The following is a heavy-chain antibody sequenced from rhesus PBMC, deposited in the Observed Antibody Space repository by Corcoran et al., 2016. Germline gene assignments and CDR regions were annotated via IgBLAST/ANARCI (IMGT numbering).Heavy chain of an antibody. CDR3: ARSAITMFGLVITDYWYFDL. V-gene: IGHV4-106*01. CDR1: GGSISDDYY. D-gene: IGHD3-3*01. Sequence: QVQLQESGPGLVKPSETLSLTCAVSGGSISDDYYWSWLRQPPGKGLEWIWYISGSGGGTNYNPSLNNRVSIAIDTSKKQLSLKLSSVNAADTAVYYCARSAITMFGLVITDYWYFDLWGHGTPITISS. J-gene: IGHJ2*01. CDR2: ISGSGGGT.